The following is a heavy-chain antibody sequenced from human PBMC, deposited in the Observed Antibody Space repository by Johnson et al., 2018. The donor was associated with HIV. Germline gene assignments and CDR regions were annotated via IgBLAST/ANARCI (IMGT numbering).Heavy chain of an antibody. Sequence: VQLVESGGGLVKPGGSLRLSCAASGFTFSNAWMSWVRQAPGKGLEWVGRIKSKTDGGTTDYAAPVKGRFTISRDNAKNSMFLQMNSLRTEDTALYYCAKDGSAYCGGDCPTGAFDIWGQGTMVTVSS. D-gene: IGHD2-21*01. CDR3: AKDGSAYCGGDCPTGAFDI. V-gene: IGHV3-15*01. CDR2: IKSKTDGGTT. J-gene: IGHJ3*02. CDR1: GFTFSNAW.